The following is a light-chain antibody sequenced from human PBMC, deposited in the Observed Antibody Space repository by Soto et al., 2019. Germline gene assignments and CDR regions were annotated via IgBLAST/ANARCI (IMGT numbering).Light chain of an antibody. CDR2: AAS. J-gene: IGKJ5*01. CDR3: QQADSFPIT. Sequence: DIQMTQSPSSVSASVGDRVTITCRASQDISSWLAWYQQKPGSAPKLLIYAASSLQSGVPSRFSGSGSGTDFTLTISSPQPEDFATYYCQQADSFPITFGQGTRLEIK. V-gene: IGKV1-12*01. CDR1: QDISSW.